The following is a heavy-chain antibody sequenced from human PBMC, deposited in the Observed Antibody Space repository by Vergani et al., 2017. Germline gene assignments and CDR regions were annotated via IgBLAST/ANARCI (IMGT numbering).Heavy chain of an antibody. CDR1: GGSISSGGYS. CDR2: IYHSGST. D-gene: IGHD6-19*01. V-gene: IGHV4-30-2*01. CDR3: ARAYSSGWGGYYFDY. J-gene: IGHJ4*02. Sequence: QLQLQESGSGLVKPSQTLSLTCAVSGGSISSGGYSWSWIRQPPGKGLEWIGYIYHSGSTYYNPSLKSRVTISVDRSKNQFSLKLSSVTAADTAVYYCARAYSSGWGGYYFDYWGQGTLVTVSS.